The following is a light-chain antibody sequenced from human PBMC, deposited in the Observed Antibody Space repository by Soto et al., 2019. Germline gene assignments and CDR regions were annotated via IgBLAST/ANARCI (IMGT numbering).Light chain of an antibody. Sequence: DIQMTQSPSTLSASVGDRVTITCRASQSINRRLAWYQQKPGKAPNLLIYDASTLESGVPARFSGGDSGTEFTLTISSLQPDDFTTFYCQQYNSYPSTFGQGTKVEIK. CDR2: DAS. V-gene: IGKV1-5*01. CDR1: QSINRR. CDR3: QQYNSYPST. J-gene: IGKJ1*01.